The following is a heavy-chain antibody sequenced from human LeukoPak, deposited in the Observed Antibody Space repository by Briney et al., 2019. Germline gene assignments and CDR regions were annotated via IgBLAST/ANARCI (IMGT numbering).Heavy chain of an antibody. D-gene: IGHD6-13*01. Sequence: GASVKVSCKASGYTFTGYYMHWVRQAPGQGLEWMGWIDPNSGGTNYAQKLQGRVTMTRDTSISTAYMELSRLRSDDTAVYYCARDRSQQLPNGDAFDIWGQGTMVTVSS. CDR3: ARDRSQQLPNGDAFDI. CDR2: IDPNSGGT. J-gene: IGHJ3*02. V-gene: IGHV1-2*02. CDR1: GYTFTGYY.